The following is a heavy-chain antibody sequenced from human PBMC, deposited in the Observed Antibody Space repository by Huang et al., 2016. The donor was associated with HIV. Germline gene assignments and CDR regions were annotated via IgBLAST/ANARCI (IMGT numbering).Heavy chain of an antibody. D-gene: IGHD2-21*02. CDR1: GFIFSDFT. CDR2: SSGRSTYM. J-gene: IGHJ4*02. V-gene: IGHV3-21*01. Sequence: EVQLVESGGGLVKPGESLRFSCTASGFIFSDFTLHWVRNAPGKGLEWVSCSSGRSTYMYYGDSVKGRFTISRDNSKKSLFLQMSNVTAEDTALYYCARDGKVTPFDYWGQGTLVTVSS. CDR3: ARDGKVTPFDY.